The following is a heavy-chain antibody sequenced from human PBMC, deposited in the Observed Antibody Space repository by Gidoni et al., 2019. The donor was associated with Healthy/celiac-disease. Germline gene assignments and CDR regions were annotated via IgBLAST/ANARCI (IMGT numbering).Heavy chain of an antibody. CDR3: ARAQGDYDFLSGRNAFDI. CDR2: IWYDGSNK. J-gene: IGHJ3*02. Sequence: VQLVESGGGVVQHGRSLRPSRPASRRTFSSYGRPWVRPAPGKWLEWVAVIWYDGSNKDYADSVKGRFNISRDNSKNTLYLQMNSLRAEDTAVYYCARAQGDYDFLSGRNAFDIWGQGTMVTVSS. CDR1: RRTFSSYG. V-gene: IGHV3-33*01. D-gene: IGHD3-3*01.